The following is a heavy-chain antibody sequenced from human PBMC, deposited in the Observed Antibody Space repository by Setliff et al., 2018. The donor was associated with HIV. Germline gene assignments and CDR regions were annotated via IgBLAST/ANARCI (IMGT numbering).Heavy chain of an antibody. Sequence: SGPTLANPTPTLTLTCKLSAFALTTSGVGVGWIRQPQGKDLQWLAFIYWNEIKRYSPSLKTRLTITKDTFKNQVVLTMTNMDPVDTATYYCAHLTYGSEAFDVGGQGTTFTVS. J-gene: IGHJ3*01. CDR3: AHLTYGSEAFDV. D-gene: IGHD3-10*01. CDR1: AFALTTSGVG. CDR2: IYWNEIK. V-gene: IGHV2-5*01.